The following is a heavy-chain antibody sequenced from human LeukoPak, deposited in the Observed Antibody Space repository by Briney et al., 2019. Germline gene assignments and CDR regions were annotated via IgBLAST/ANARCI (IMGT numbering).Heavy chain of an antibody. CDR2: INHSGST. CDR1: GGSFSGYY. Sequence: PSETLSLTCAVYGGSFSGYYWSWIRQPPGKGLEWIGEINHSGSTNYNPSLKSRVTTSVDTSKNQFSLKLSSVTAADTAVYYCARGSIAAAGRRGPNWFDPWGQGTLVTVSS. CDR3: ARGSIAAAGRRGPNWFDP. D-gene: IGHD6-13*01. V-gene: IGHV4-34*01. J-gene: IGHJ5*02.